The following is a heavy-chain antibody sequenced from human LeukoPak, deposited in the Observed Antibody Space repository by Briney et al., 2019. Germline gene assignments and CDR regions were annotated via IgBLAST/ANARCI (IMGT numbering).Heavy chain of an antibody. D-gene: IGHD4-11*01. CDR3: ARERGGDYSNYYYYYSMEV. V-gene: IGHV3-20*04. CDR2: INWNGVTT. CDR1: GFTFDDYG. Sequence: GGSLRLSCAASGFTFDDYGMSWVRQAPGKGLEWVSGINWNGVTTRYADSVKGRFTISRDNAKNSLYLQMNSLRAEDTAFYYCARERGGDYSNYYYYYSMEVWGHGTTVTVSS. J-gene: IGHJ6*03.